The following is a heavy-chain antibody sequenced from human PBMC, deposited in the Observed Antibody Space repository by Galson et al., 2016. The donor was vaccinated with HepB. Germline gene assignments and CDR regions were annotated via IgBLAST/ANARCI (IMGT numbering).Heavy chain of an antibody. J-gene: IGHJ6*03. V-gene: IGHV3-33*01. Sequence: SLRLSCAASGFIFSSYGMHWVRQAPGKGLEWVAVIWYDGSNKYYADSVKGRFTISRDNSENTLYLQMNSLRAEDTAVCYCARSQGNWAPLSYYMDVWGKGTTVTVSS. CDR1: GFIFSSYG. CDR3: ARSQGNWAPLSYYMDV. D-gene: IGHD7-27*01. CDR2: IWYDGSNK.